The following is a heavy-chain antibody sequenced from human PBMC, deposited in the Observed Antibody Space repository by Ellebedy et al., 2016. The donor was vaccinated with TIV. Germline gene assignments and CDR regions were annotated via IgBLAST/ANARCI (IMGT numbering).Heavy chain of an antibody. D-gene: IGHD5-12*01. CDR2: INADNGDT. V-gene: IGHV1-18*01. J-gene: IGHJ4*02. CDR1: GYTFTTYC. CDR3: ATVEGRYSGYDPYIDS. Sequence: AASVKVSCKTSGYTFTTYCITSVRHPPGQGLEWLGWINADNGDTDYTQKVQGRVSMTTDTSTSTAYMELRSLRSDDSAVYYCATVEGRYSGYDPYIDSWGPGTLVTVSS.